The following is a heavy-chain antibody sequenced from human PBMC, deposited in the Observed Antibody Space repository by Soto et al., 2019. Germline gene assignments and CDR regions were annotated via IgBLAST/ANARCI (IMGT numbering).Heavy chain of an antibody. D-gene: IGHD6-6*01. V-gene: IGHV1-2*02. Sequence: ASVKVSCKTSGYTFTGYYLNWVRQAPGRGLEWVGWINPKTGDTNNAQKFQGRVTMTTDTSISTGYMELSGLKSDDTAVYYCVTGDHLVRWGQGARVTVSS. CDR3: VTGDHLVR. CDR1: GYTFTGYY. CDR2: INPKTGDT. J-gene: IGHJ4*02.